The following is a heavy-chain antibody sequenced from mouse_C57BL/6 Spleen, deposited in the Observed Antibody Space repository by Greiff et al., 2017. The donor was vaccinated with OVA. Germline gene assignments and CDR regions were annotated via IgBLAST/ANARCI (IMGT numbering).Heavy chain of an antibody. V-gene: IGHV1-50*01. CDR1: GYTFTSYW. CDR2: IDPSDSYT. D-gene: IGHD4-1*01. J-gene: IGHJ1*03. Sequence: QVQLKQSGAELVKPGASVKLSCKASGYTFTSYWMQWVKQRPGQGLEWIGEIDPSDSYTNYNQKFKGKATLTVDTSSSTAYMQLSSLTSEDSAVYYCARNWDYWYFDVWGTGTTVTVSS. CDR3: ARNWDYWYFDV.